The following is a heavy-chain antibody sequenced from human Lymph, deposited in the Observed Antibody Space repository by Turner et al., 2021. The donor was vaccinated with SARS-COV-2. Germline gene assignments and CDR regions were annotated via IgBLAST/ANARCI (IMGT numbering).Heavy chain of an antibody. J-gene: IGHJ6*02. Sequence: QVQLQESVPGLVKPSETLSLTCTVSAGSISSYYWSWIRQPPGKGLEWIGYIHYSGSTNYNPSLKSRVTISVDTSKNQFSLKLNSVTAADTAVYYCARHGFSGWYGGGMDVWGQGTTVTVSS. V-gene: IGHV4-59*08. D-gene: IGHD6-19*01. CDR2: IHYSGST. CDR3: ARHGFSGWYGGGMDV. CDR1: AGSISSYY.